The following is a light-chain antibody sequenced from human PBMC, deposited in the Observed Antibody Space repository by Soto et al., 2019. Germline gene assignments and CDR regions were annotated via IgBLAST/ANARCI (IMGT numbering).Light chain of an antibody. CDR2: GTS. J-gene: IGKJ1*01. V-gene: IGKV3-20*01. Sequence: EILLTQSPDTLAFFPGEKTTPSCKASQRVCNSYLAWYQQTPVQAPRLLIYGTSNRATGIPDRFSGSGSGTDFTLTISILEPEDFAVYYCQQYGNSRWTFGQGTKVDIK. CDR1: QRVCNSY. CDR3: QQYGNSRWT.